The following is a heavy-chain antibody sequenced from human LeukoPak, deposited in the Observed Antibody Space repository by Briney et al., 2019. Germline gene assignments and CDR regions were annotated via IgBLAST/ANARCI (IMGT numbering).Heavy chain of an antibody. D-gene: IGHD3-22*01. CDR1: GYTFTSYD. V-gene: IGHV1-8*01. CDR2: MNPNSGNT. Sequence: ASVKVSCKASGYTFTSYDINWVRQATGQGLEWMGWMNPNSGNTGYVQKFQGRVSMTRNTSISTAYMELSRLRSDDTAVYYCARGPGGDSSGYYLGYWGQGTLVTVSS. J-gene: IGHJ4*02. CDR3: ARGPGGDSSGYYLGY.